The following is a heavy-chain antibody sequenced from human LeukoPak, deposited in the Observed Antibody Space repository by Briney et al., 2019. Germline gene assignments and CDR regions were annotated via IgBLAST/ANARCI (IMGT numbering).Heavy chain of an antibody. CDR3: AKDATAVVGTVYMDV. V-gene: IGHV3-48*03. CDR2: ISNTGDII. CDR1: GFTFSSYE. J-gene: IGHJ6*03. D-gene: IGHD6-13*01. Sequence: GGSLRLSCAASGFTFSSYEMNWVRQAPGKGVEWISHISNTGDIIHYADSVEGRFTISRDNAKNSLYLQMNSLRAEDTAVYYCAKDATAVVGTVYMDVWGTGTTVTISS.